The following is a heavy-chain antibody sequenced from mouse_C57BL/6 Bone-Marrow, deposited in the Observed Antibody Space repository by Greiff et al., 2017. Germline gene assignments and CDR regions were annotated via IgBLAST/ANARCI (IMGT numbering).Heavy chain of an antibody. CDR2: IHPTRGST. D-gene: IGHD1-1*01. J-gene: IGHJ2*01. V-gene: IGHV1-64*01. CDR1: GYTFTSYW. Sequence: QVQLQQPGAELVKPGASVKLSCKASGYTFTSYWMHWVKQRPGQGLEWIGMIHPTRGSTNYNEKFKSKATLTVDKSSSSAYMQLSSLTSEDSAVYYCARGGTTVVATGYWGQGTTLTVSS. CDR3: ARGGTTVVATGY.